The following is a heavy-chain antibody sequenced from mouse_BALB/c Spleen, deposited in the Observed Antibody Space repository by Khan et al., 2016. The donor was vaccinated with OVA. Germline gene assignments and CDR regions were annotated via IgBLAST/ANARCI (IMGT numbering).Heavy chain of an antibody. D-gene: IGHD3-3*01. Sequence: VRLQQSGPELVKPGASVKIPCKASGYTFTDYSMDWVKQSPGKSLEWIGYINPNNGGSIYNQKFKGKATLTVDKSSSTAFMELRSLTSEDTAVYYGARGGVGAFAYWGQGTLVTVSA. V-gene: IGHV1-18*01. CDR2: INPNNGGS. CDR1: GYTFTDYS. J-gene: IGHJ3*01. CDR3: ARGGVGAFAY.